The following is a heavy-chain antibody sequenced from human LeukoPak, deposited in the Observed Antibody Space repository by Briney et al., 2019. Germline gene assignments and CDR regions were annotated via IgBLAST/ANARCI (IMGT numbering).Heavy chain of an antibody. CDR1: GGSFSGYY. CDR3: ARSRGWLQSHPLDY. D-gene: IGHD5-24*01. J-gene: IGHJ4*02. V-gene: IGHV4-34*01. CDR2: IHHSGST. Sequence: SETLSLTCAVYGGSFSGYYWSWIRQPPGKVLEWIGEIHHSGSTNYSPSLKSRVTISVDTSRNQFSLKLSSVTAADTAVYYCARSRGWLQSHPLDYWGQGTLVAVSS.